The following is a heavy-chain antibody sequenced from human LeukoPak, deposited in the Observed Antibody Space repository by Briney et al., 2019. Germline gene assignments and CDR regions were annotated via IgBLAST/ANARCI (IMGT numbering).Heavy chain of an antibody. CDR3: ARRSQWLVKSGFDP. V-gene: IGHV4-4*07. Sequence: SETLSLTCTVSGGSISSYYWSWIRQPAGKGLEWIGRIYTSGSTNYNPSLKSRVTISVDTSKNQFSLKLSSVTAADTAVYYCARRSQWLVKSGFDPWGQGTLVTASS. CDR2: IYTSGST. CDR1: GGSISSYY. D-gene: IGHD6-19*01. J-gene: IGHJ5*02.